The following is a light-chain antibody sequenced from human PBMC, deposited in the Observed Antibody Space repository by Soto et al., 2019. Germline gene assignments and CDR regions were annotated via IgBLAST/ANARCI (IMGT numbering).Light chain of an antibody. V-gene: IGKV4-1*01. CDR3: QQYYSTPLS. Sequence: DVLMTQSPKSLAVSLGERATINCKSSQSVLYSSNNKNYLAWYQQKPGQPPKLLIYWASTRESGVPDRFSGSGSGTDFTLTISSLQAEDVAVYYCQQYYSTPLSFGGGTLVDI. CDR2: WAS. CDR1: QSVLYSSNNKNY. J-gene: IGKJ4*01.